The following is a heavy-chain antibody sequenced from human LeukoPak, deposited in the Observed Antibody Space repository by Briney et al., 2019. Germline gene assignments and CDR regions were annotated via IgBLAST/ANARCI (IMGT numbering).Heavy chain of an antibody. CDR3: ARGYYYDSSGYQLRAWAFDI. V-gene: IGHV1-3*01. Sequence: ASVKVSCKASGYTFTSYAMHWVRQVPGQRLEWMGWINAGNGNTKYSQKFQGRATITRDTSASTAYMELSSLRSEDTAVYYCARGYYYDSSGYQLRAWAFDIWGQGTMVTVSS. J-gene: IGHJ3*02. D-gene: IGHD3-22*01. CDR2: INAGNGNT. CDR1: GYTFTSYA.